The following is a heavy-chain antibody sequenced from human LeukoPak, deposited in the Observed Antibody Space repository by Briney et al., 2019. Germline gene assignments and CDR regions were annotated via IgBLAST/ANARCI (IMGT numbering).Heavy chain of an antibody. V-gene: IGHV3-23*01. CDR2: ISGSGGST. J-gene: IGHJ4*02. CDR3: AKPPYDSSGYYQSTFEY. D-gene: IGHD3-22*01. Sequence: GGSLRLSCAASGFTFSSYAMSWVRQAPGKGLEWVSAISGSGGSTYYADSVKGRFTISRDNSKNTLYLQMNSLRAADTAVYYCAKPPYDSSGYYQSTFEYWGQGTLVTVSS. CDR1: GFTFSSYA.